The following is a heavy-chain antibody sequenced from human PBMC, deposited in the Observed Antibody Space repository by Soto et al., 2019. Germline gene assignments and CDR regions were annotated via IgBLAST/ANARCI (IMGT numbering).Heavy chain of an antibody. CDR3: ARERAAMAAYYYYGMDV. CDR2: INPSGGST. V-gene: IGHV1-46*01. D-gene: IGHD5-18*01. Sequence: GASVKVSCKASGYTFTSYYMHWVRQAPGQGLEWMGIINPSGGSTSYAQKFQGRVTMTRDTSTSTVYMELSSLRSEDTAVYYCARERAAMAAYYYYGMDVWGQGTTVTVSS. J-gene: IGHJ6*02. CDR1: GYTFTSYY.